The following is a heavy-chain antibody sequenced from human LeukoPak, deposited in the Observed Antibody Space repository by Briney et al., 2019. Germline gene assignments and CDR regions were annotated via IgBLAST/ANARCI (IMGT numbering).Heavy chain of an antibody. Sequence: KPSETLSLTCAVYGGSFSGYYWSWIRQPPGKGLEWIGEINHSGSTNYNPSLKSRVTISVDTSKNQFSLKLSSVTAADTAVYYCALSGPDCIAVAPFDYWGQGTLVTVSS. CDR2: INHSGST. J-gene: IGHJ4*02. CDR3: ALSGPDCIAVAPFDY. CDR1: GGSFSGYY. D-gene: IGHD6-19*01. V-gene: IGHV4-34*01.